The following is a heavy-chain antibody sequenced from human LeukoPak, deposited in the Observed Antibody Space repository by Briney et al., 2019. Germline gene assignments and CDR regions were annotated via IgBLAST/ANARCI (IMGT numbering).Heavy chain of an antibody. CDR2: IYYSGST. D-gene: IGHD3-10*01. V-gene: IGHV4-39*07. J-gene: IGHJ5*02. CDR1: GGSISSSSYY. Sequence: SETLSLTGTVSGGSISSSSYYWGWIRQPPGKGLEWIGSIYYSGSTYYNPSLKSRVTISVDTFKNQFSLKLSSVTAADTAVYYCARDSVTMVRGVIPNWFDPWGQGTLVTVSS. CDR3: ARDSVTMVRGVIPNWFDP.